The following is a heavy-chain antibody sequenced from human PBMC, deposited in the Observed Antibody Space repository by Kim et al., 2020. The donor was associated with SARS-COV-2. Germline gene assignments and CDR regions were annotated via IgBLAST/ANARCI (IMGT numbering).Heavy chain of an antibody. CDR3: AKKARIGDSPDGLDYGLDV. D-gene: IGHD3-10*01. CDR2: ISYDGSNK. V-gene: IGHV3-30*18. CDR1: GFTFNSYG. J-gene: IGHJ6*02. Sequence: GGSLRLSCAASGFTFNSYGIHWVRQAPGKGLEWVAVISYDGSNKYYADSVKGRFTISRDKSKNTLSLQMNSLRAEDTAVYYCAKKARIGDSPDGLDYGLDVWGQGTTVTVSS.